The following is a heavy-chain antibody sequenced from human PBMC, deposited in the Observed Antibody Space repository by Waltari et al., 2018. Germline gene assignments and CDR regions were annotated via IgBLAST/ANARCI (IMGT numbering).Heavy chain of an antibody. CDR2: IVVGSGNT. J-gene: IGHJ4*02. CDR1: GFTFTSSA. D-gene: IGHD4-17*01. CDR3: AATTVVTPFDY. Sequence: QMQLVQSGPEVKKPGTSVKVSCQASGFTFTSSAVQWVRQARGQRLEWIGWIVVGSGNTNYAQKFQERVTITRDMSTSTAYMELSSLRSEDTAVYYCAATTVVTPFDYWGQGTLVTVAS. V-gene: IGHV1-58*01.